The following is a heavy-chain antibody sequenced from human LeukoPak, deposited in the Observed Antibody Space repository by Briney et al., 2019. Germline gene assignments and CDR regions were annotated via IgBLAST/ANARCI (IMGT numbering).Heavy chain of an antibody. V-gene: IGHV3-66*01. Sequence: GGSLRLSCAASGFTVSSNYMSWVRQAPGKGLEWVSVIYSGGNTFYADSVKGRFTISRDNSKNTLYLQMSSLRAEDTAVYYCVKITSVTGGDCWGQGTRLTVSS. J-gene: IGHJ4*02. D-gene: IGHD1-1*01. CDR2: IYSGGNT. CDR3: VKITSVTGGDC. CDR1: GFTVSSNY.